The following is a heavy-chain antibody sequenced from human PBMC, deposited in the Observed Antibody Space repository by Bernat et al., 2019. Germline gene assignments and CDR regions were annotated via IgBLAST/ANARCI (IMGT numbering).Heavy chain of an antibody. Sequence: EVQLVQSGAEVKKPGESLKISCKGSGYSFTSYWIGWVRQMSGKGLEWMGIIYPGDSGTRYSPSVQGQVTISADKSISTAYLQWSSLKASDTAMYYCARVSGTTNDAFDIWGQGTMVTVSS. D-gene: IGHD1-1*01. CDR2: IYPGDSGT. J-gene: IGHJ3*02. V-gene: IGHV5-51*01. CDR1: GYSFTSYW. CDR3: ARVSGTTNDAFDI.